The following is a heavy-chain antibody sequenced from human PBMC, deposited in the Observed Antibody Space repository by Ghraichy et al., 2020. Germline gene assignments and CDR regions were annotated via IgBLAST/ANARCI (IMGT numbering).Heavy chain of an antibody. CDR3: ARDRSGFGDAFDI. J-gene: IGHJ3*02. V-gene: IGHV4-31*03. CDR1: GGSISSGGYY. D-gene: IGHD1-26*01. CDR2: IYYSGST. Sequence: LNISCTVSGGSISSGGYYWSWIRQHPGKGLEWIGYIYYSGSTYYNPSLKSRVTISVDTSKNQFSLKLSSVTAADTAVYYCARDRSGFGDAFDIWGQGTMVTVSS.